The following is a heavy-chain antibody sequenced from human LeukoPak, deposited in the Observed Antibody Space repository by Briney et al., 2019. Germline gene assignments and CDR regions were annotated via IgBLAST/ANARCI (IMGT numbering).Heavy chain of an antibody. CDR2: IWYDGSNR. Sequence: GRSLRLSCAASGFTFSNYGMHWVRQAPGKGLEGVAVIWYDGSNRYYTDSVKGRFTISRDNSKNTLYLQMSSLRAQDTAVYYCARVADCGGDCYPTLDYWGQGTLVTVSS. CDR1: GFTFSNYG. D-gene: IGHD2-21*02. V-gene: IGHV3-33*01. J-gene: IGHJ4*02. CDR3: ARVADCGGDCYPTLDY.